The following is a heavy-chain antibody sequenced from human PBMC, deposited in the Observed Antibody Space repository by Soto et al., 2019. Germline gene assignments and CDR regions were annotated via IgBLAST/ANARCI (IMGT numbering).Heavy chain of an antibody. CDR1: GFSLSTSGVG. V-gene: IGHV2-5*01. CDR3: ARNYSSGWYSPFDY. D-gene: IGHD6-19*01. Sequence: QITLKESGPTLVKPTQTLTLTCTFSGFSLSTSGVGVGWIRQPPGKALEWLALIYWNDDKRYSPSLKSGLTITKDTSKNQVVLTMTTMDPVDTATYYCARNYSSGWYSPFDYWGQGTLVTVSS. J-gene: IGHJ4*02. CDR2: IYWNDDK.